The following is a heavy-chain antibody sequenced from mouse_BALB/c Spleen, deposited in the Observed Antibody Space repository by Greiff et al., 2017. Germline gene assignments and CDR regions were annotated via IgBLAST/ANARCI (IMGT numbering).Heavy chain of an antibody. V-gene: IGHV1-14*01. D-gene: IGHD2-14*01. CDR1: GYTFTSYV. CDR2: INPYNDGT. Sequence: VQLQQSGPELVKPGASVKMSCKASGYTFTSYVMHWVKQKPGQGLEWIGYINPYNDGTKYNEKFKGKATLTSDKSSSTAYMELSSLTSEDSAVYYCARHYRYDEYAMDYWGQGTSVTVSS. CDR3: ARHYRYDEYAMDY. J-gene: IGHJ4*01.